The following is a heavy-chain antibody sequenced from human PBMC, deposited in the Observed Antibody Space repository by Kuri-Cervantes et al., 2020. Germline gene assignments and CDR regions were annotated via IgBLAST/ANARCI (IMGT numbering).Heavy chain of an antibody. V-gene: IGHV4-39*01. CDR2: IYYSGST. J-gene: IGHJ6*03. CDR3: ARHVVHYYYYMDV. CDR1: GGSISSSSYY. Sequence: SETLSLTCTVSGGSISSSSYYWGWIRQPPGKGLEWIGSIYYSGSTYYNPSLESRVTISVDTSKNQFSLKLSSVTAADTAVYYCARHVVHYYYYMDVWGKGTTVTVSS.